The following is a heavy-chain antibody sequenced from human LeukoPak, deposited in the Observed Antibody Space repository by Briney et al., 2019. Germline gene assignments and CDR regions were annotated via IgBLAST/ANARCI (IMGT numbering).Heavy chain of an antibody. CDR3: VRAGGAYSFNP. D-gene: IGHD5-18*01. J-gene: IGHJ5*02. V-gene: IGHV3-7*01. Sequence: GGSLRLSCVASGFTFDDYWMNWVRQAPGKGLEWVANIKQDGSEQYYVDSVKGRFTISRDNAKNSLYLQTNSLRAEDTAVYYCVRAGGAYSFNPWGQGTLVTVSS. CDR2: IKQDGSEQ. CDR1: GFTFDDYW.